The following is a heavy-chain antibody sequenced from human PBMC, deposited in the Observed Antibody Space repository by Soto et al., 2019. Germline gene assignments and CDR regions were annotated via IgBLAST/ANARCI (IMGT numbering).Heavy chain of an antibody. J-gene: IGHJ4*01. Sequence: GESLKISCKGSGNSFTNYWIGWVRQMPGEGMGWMAIIYVANSDTKYNPSFQGQVTISADKSVSTAYLQGTSLRASDSAMYYCTSAVNGNYYFD. CDR2: IYVANSDT. V-gene: IGHV5-51*01. CDR1: GNSFTNYW. CDR3: TSAVNGNYYFD. D-gene: IGHD6-19*01.